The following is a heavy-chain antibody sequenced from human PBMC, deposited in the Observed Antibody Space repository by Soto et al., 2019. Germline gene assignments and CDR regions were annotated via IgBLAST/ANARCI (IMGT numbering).Heavy chain of an antibody. CDR1: RLSFNGYY. V-gene: IGHV4-34*01. CDR2: INHSGST. J-gene: IGHJ6*02. D-gene: IGHD2-2*01. CDR3: ARGAGRYCSSTSCYGSYYYGMDV. Sequence: SATLSLTCALYRLSFNGYYWSWITEPTWPGLDWIGEINHSGSTNYNPSLKSRVTISVDTSKNQFSLKLSSVTAADTAVYYCARGAGRYCSSTSCYGSYYYGMDVWGQGTTVS.